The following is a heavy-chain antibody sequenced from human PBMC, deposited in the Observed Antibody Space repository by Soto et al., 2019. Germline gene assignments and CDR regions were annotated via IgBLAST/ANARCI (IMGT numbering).Heavy chain of an antibody. CDR2: IYADGTT. V-gene: IGHV3-66*01. D-gene: IGHD2-15*01. CDR3: AVDIEVTGMGHYYFDY. Sequence: EVQLVDSGGGLVRTGGSLRLSCAASGFTVSSNYISWVRQAPGKGLEWVSVIYADGTTYYADSVKDRFTISRDNPKNTVSLQMSSLRAEDTAVYYCAVDIEVTGMGHYYFDYWGQGALVTVSS. J-gene: IGHJ4*02. CDR1: GFTVSSNY.